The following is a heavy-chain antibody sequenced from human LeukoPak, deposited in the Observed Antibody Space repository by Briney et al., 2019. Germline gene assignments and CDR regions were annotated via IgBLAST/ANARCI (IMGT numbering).Heavy chain of an antibody. D-gene: IGHD5-18*01. J-gene: IGHJ4*02. V-gene: IGHV3-30*18. Sequence: PSGSLTLSCAASGFTFSSYGMHWVRQAPGKGLEWVAAISYDGSNKYYEDYVKCRLTISRDNSKNTLYLQMNSLTAEDTAVYYCAKDLGYSYGAYFEYWGQGTLVTVTS. CDR3: AKDLGYSYGAYFEY. CDR2: ISYDGSNK. CDR1: GFTFSSYG.